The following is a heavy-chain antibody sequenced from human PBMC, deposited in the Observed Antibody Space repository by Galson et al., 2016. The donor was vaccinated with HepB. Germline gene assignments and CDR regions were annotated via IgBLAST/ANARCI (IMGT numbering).Heavy chain of an antibody. V-gene: IGHV1-24*01. CDR1: GYSLTDLS. CDR3: ANAGGDFWSGFES. Sequence: SVKVSCKVSGYSLTDLSIQWVRQAPGKGLEWMGGFHPEEAETFYAQKFQGRVTMTEDTSTDTAYMELNSLKSEDTAIYYCANAGGDFWSGFESWGQESLVTVSS. CDR2: FHPEEAET. D-gene: IGHD3-3*01. J-gene: IGHJ4*02.